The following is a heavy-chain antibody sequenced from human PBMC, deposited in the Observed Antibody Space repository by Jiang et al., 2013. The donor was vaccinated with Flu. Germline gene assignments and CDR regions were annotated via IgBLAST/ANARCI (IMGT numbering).Heavy chain of an antibody. CDR3: ARDEYSSSSDYYYYYGMDV. D-gene: IGHD6-6*01. J-gene: IGHJ6*02. Sequence: LVESGGGVVQPGRSLRLSCAASGFTFSSYGMHWVRQAPGKGLEWVAVIWYDGSNKYYADSVKGRFTISRDNSKNTLYLQMNSLRAEDTAVYYCARDEYSSSSDYYYYYGMDVWGQGTTVTVSS. CDR1: GFTFSSYG. CDR2: IWYDGSNK. V-gene: IGHV3-33*01.